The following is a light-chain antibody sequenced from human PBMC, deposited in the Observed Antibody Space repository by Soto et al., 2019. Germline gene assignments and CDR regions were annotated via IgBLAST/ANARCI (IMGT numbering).Light chain of an antibody. V-gene: IGKV1-33*01. J-gene: IGKJ2*01. Sequence: DLQMTQSPSSLSASVGDRVTITCQASQDIRNYVNWYQQKPGKAPKLLIYDASDLVTGVPSRFSGSGSGTDFTFTINSLQPEDFATYYCLQYDDLEGYTFGQGTKVEIK. CDR1: QDIRNY. CDR3: LQYDDLEGYT. CDR2: DAS.